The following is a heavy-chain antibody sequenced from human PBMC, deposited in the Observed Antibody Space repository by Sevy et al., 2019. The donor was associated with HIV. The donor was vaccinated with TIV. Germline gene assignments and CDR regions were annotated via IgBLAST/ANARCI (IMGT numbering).Heavy chain of an antibody. V-gene: IGHV3-21*01. D-gene: IGHD2-2*01. Sequence: GGSLRLSCAASGFTFSSYSMNWVRQAPGKGLEWVSSISSSSSYIYYADSVKGRFTISRDNAKNSLYLQMNSLRAEDTAVYYCARDYDCSSTSCYVSGVGDNYFDYWGQGTLVTVSS. CDR3: ARDYDCSSTSCYVSGVGDNYFDY. CDR2: ISSSSSYI. CDR1: GFTFSSYS. J-gene: IGHJ4*02.